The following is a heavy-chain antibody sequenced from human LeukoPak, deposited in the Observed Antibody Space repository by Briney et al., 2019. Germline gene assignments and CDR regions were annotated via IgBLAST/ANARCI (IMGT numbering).Heavy chain of an antibody. J-gene: IGHJ5*02. CDR2: IYDSGST. CDR1: GGSISSGGYA. V-gene: IGHV4-30-2*01. CDR3: ARRESSSWYNWFDP. D-gene: IGHD6-13*01. Sequence: SQTLSLTCAVSGGSISSGGYAWSWIRQPPGKGLEWIGYIYDSGSTHYNPSLKSRVTISVDTSKNQFSLKLSSVTAADTAVYYCARRESSSWYNWFDPWGQGTLVTVSS.